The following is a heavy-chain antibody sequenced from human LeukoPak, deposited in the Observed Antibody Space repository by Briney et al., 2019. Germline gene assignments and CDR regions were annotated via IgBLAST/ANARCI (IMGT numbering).Heavy chain of an antibody. CDR2: IGHDGSYK. Sequence: PGRSLRLSCAASGFAFSVYGMHWVRQAPGKGLEWVAVIGHDGSYKLYADSVKGRFTISRDNSKNTLYLQMNSLRAEDTAVYYCAKDKGRIAVAGPLYDYWGQGTLVTVSS. J-gene: IGHJ4*02. CDR3: AKDKGRIAVAGPLYDY. D-gene: IGHD6-19*01. V-gene: IGHV3-33*06. CDR1: GFAFSVYG.